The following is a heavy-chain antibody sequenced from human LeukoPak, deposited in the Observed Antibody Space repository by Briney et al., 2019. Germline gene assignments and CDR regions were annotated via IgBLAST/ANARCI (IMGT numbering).Heavy chain of an antibody. CDR2: IYYSGST. CDR3: ARADVLLWFGELLGDQTFDY. D-gene: IGHD3-10*01. CDR1: GGSINSYY. V-gene: IGHV4-59*08. Sequence: SETLSLTCTVSGGSINSYYWSWIRQPPGKGLEWIGYIYYSGSTNYNPSLKSRVTISVDTSKNQFSLKLSSVTAADTAVYYCARADVLLWFGELLGDQTFDYWGQGTLVTVSS. J-gene: IGHJ4*02.